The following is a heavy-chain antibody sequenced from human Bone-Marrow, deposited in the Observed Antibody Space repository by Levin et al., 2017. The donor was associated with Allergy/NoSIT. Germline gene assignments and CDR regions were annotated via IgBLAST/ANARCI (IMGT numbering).Heavy chain of an antibody. CDR1: GDSVSRNNAA. Sequence: KPSETLSLTCAISGDSVSRNNAAWNWIRLSPSRGLEWLGRICYRSTWFSGYAPSVKNRVSINPDTSKNQFSLHLNSVTPEDTAVYYCARDVDLVAGLSGGIDVWGQGTTVTVSS. CDR3: ARDVDLVAGLSGGIDV. CDR2: ICYRSTWFS. J-gene: IGHJ6*02. D-gene: IGHD5-12*01. V-gene: IGHV6-1*01.